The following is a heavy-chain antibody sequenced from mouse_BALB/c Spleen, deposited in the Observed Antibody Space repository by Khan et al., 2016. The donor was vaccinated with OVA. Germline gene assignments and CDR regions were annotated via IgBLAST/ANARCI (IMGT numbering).Heavy chain of an antibody. Sequence: QVQLQQSGAELVRPGASVKLSCKTSGYIFTSYWIHWVKQRSGQGLEWIARIYPGTGSIYYNEKFKGKATLTADKSSRPDSLPLSRLKSEAPAVYFCARAYVSSNNFDYWGQGTTLTVSS. CDR2: IYPGTGSI. CDR1: GYIFTSYW. J-gene: IGHJ2*01. V-gene: IGHV1S132*01. D-gene: IGHD1-1*01. CDR3: ARAYVSSNNFDY.